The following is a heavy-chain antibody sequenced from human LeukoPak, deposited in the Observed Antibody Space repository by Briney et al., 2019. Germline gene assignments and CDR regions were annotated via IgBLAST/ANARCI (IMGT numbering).Heavy chain of an antibody. J-gene: IGHJ4*02. Sequence: GGSLRLSCAASGFTFSSYGMHWVRQAPGKGLEWVAFISDDESNKYYADSVKGRFTISRDNSKSTLFLQMNSLRAEDTAVYYCARSPRYYDFWSGYLYYFDYWGQGTLVTVSS. CDR3: ARSPRYYDFWSGYLYYFDY. CDR1: GFTFSSYG. CDR2: ISDDESNK. V-gene: IGHV3-30*03. D-gene: IGHD3-3*01.